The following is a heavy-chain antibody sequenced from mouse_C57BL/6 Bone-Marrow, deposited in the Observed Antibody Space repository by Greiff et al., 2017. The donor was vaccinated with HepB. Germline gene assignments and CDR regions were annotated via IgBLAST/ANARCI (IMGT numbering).Heavy chain of an antibody. CDR1: GFSLTSYG. D-gene: IGHD1-1*01. CDR3: AKYGSSYVGYAMDY. J-gene: IGHJ4*01. V-gene: IGHV2-5*01. CDR2: IWRGGST. Sequence: VKLMESGPGLVQPSQSLSITCTVSGFSLTSYGVHWVRQSPGKGLEWLGVIWRGGSTDYNAAFMSRLSITKDNSKSQVFFKMNSLQADDTAIYYCAKYGSSYVGYAMDYWGQGTSVTVSS.